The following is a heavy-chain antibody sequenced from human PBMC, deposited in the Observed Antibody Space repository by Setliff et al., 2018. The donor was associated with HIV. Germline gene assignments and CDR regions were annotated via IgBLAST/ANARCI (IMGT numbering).Heavy chain of an antibody. CDR2: IYYSGST. D-gene: IGHD5-12*01. J-gene: IGHJ6*02. CDR1: GGSISSYH. V-gene: IGHV4-59*01. Sequence: KTSETLSLTCSLSGGSISSYHWNWIRQPPGKGLEWIGYIYYSGSTNYNPSLKSRVTISVDTSKNQFSLKLSSVTAADTAVYYCARDHIVATIRDYYYGMDVWGQGTTVTV. CDR3: ARDHIVATIRDYYYGMDV.